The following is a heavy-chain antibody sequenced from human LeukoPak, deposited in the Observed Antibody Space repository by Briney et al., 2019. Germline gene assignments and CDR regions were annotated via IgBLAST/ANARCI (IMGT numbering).Heavy chain of an antibody. CDR2: ISGSGIGGRT. J-gene: IGHJ3*02. V-gene: IGHV3-23*01. CDR1: GFTFSSYA. D-gene: IGHD1-7*01. CDR3: ARVNWNYGAYAFDI. Sequence: GGSLRLSCAASGFTFSSYAMSWFRQAPGKGLEWVSGISGSGIGGRTHYADSVKGRFTISRDNAKNSLYLQMNSLRAEDTAVYYCARVNWNYGAYAFDIWGQGTMVTVSS.